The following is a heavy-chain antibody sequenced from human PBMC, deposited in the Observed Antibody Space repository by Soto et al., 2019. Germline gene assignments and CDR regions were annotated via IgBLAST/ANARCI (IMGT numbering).Heavy chain of an antibody. J-gene: IGHJ6*02. Sequence: PSETLSLTCAVYGGSFSGYYWSWIRQPPGKGLEWIGEINHSGSTNYNPSLKSRVTISVDTSKNQFSLKLSSVTAADTAVYYCARGRYCSGGSCPFYGMDVWGQGTTVTV. V-gene: IGHV4-34*01. D-gene: IGHD2-15*01. CDR3: ARGRYCSGGSCPFYGMDV. CDR2: INHSGST. CDR1: GGSFSGYY.